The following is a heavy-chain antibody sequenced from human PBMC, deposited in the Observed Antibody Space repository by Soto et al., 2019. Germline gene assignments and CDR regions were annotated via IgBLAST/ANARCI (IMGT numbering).Heavy chain of an antibody. CDR1: GFTFSSYC. CDR2: IWYDGSNK. CDR3: SCDSNSGLQDNYYYGMDV. Sequence: GGSLRLSCAASGFTFSSYCMHWVRQPPGKGLEWVADIWYDGSNKYYADSVKGRFTISRDNSKNTLYLQMNSLRAEDTAMYYCSCDSNSGLQDNYYYGMDVWGQGTTVTVSS. J-gene: IGHJ6*02. V-gene: IGHV3-33*03. D-gene: IGHD6-19*01.